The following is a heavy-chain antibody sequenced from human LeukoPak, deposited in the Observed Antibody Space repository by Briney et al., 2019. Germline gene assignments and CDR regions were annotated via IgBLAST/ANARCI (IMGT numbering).Heavy chain of an antibody. J-gene: IGHJ4*02. CDR1: GFTFSSYA. D-gene: IGHD3-9*01. V-gene: IGHV3-23*01. CDR2: ISGSGGST. Sequence: PGGSLRLSCAASGFTFSSYAMSWVRQAPGKGLEWVSAISGSGGSTYYADSVKGRFTISRDNSKNTLYLQMNSLRAEDTAVYYRARELHPILTGYYPSDYWGQGTLVTVSS. CDR3: ARELHPILTGYYPSDY.